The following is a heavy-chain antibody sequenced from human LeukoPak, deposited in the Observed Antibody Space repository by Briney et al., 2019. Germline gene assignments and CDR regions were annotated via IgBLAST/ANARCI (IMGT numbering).Heavy chain of an antibody. CDR2: IVVGSGNT. V-gene: IGHV1-58*02. CDR1: GFTFTSSA. D-gene: IGHD3-22*01. Sequence: ASVKVSCKASGFTFTSSAMQWVRQARGQRLEWIGWIVVGSGNTNYAQKFQERVTITRDTSTSTAYMELSSLRSEDTAVYYCAAKKNYYDSSAEFDPWGQGTLVTVSS. CDR3: AAKKNYYDSSAEFDP. J-gene: IGHJ5*02.